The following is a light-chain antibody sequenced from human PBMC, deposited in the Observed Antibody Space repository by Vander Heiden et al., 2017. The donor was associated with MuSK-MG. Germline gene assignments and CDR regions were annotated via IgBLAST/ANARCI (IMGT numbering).Light chain of an antibody. J-gene: IGKJ5*01. CDR2: GTS. V-gene: IGKV3-20*01. Sequence: EIVLTQSPGTLSLSPGERATLSCRASQSVSSNSLAWYQQKPGQAPRLLIYGTSTRATGIPDRFSGIGSGTDFSLIISRLEPEDFAVYYCQQCGGSPPITFGQGTRLEIK. CDR3: QQCGGSPPIT. CDR1: QSVSSNS.